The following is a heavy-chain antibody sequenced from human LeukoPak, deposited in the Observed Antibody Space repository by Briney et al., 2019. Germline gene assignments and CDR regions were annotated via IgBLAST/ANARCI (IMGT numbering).Heavy chain of an antibody. CDR1: GYTFTGYY. Sequence: VASVKVSCKASGYTFTGYYMHWVRQAPGQGLEWMGWINPNSGSTNYAQKFQGRVTMTRDTSISTAYMELSRLRSDDTAVYYCASSTAALRIRGYYGMDVWGQGTTVTVSS. D-gene: IGHD2-2*01. J-gene: IGHJ6*02. CDR2: INPNSGST. V-gene: IGHV1-2*02. CDR3: ASSTAALRIRGYYGMDV.